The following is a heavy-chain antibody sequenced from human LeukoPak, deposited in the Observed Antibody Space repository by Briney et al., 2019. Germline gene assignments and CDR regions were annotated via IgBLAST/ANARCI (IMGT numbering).Heavy chain of an antibody. V-gene: IGHV4-31*03. CDR1: GGSISSGGYY. D-gene: IGHD2/OR15-2a*01. CDR3: ARDRSFSHGMDV. Sequence: NASETLSLTCTFSGGSISSGGYYWSWIRQHPGKGLEWIGYIYYSGSTYYNPSLKSRVTISVDTSKNQFSLKLSSVTAADTAVYYCARDRSFSHGMDVWGQGTTVTVSS. J-gene: IGHJ6*02. CDR2: IYYSGST.